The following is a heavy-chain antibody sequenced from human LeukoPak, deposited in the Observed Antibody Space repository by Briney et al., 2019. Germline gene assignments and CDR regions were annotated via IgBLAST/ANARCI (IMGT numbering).Heavy chain of an antibody. J-gene: IGHJ3*02. D-gene: IGHD1-26*01. CDR3: GKNRYSGSLSPFDI. CDR1: KFAFSSYA. Sequence: GGSLRLSCAASKFAFSSYAMSWVRQAPGKGLEWVSAISSGGGNTYYADSVKGRFTISRDNSKNTLYLQMNSLRAEDTAVYYCGKNRYSGSLSPFDIWGQGTMVTVSS. V-gene: IGHV3-23*01. CDR2: ISSGGGNT.